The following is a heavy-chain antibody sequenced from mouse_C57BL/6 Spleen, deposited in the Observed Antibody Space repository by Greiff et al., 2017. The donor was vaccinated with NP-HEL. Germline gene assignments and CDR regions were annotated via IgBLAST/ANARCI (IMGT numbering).Heavy chain of an antibody. V-gene: IGHV1-4*01. CDR2: INPSSGYT. J-gene: IGHJ4*01. D-gene: IGHD4-1*01. CDR3: ARWGTGTRAMDY. CDR1: GYTFTSYT. Sequence: QVQLQQSGAELARPGASVKMSCKASGYTFTSYTMHWVKQRPGQGLEWIGYINPSSGYTKYNQKFKDKATLTADKSSSTAYMQLSSLTSEDSAVYYCARWGTGTRAMDYWGQGTSVTVSS.